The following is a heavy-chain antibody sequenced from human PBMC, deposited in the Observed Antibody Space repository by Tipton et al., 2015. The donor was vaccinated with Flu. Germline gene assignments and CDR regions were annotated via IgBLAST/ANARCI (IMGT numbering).Heavy chain of an antibody. CDR2: IYYSGST. J-gene: IGHJ4*02. V-gene: IGHV4-31*03. D-gene: IGHD4-17*01. Sequence: TLSLTCTVSGGSISSGGYYWSWNRQHPGKGLEWNGYIYYSGSTYYNPSLKSRVTISVDTSKNQFSLKLSSVTAADTAVYYCARDTTPNDYGDTGFDYWGQGTLVTVSS. CDR3: ARDTTPNDYGDTGFDY. CDR1: GGSISSGGYY.